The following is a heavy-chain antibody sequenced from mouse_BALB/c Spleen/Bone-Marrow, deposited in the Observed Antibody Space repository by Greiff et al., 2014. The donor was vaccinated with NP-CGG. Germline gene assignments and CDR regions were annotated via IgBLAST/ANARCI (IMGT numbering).Heavy chain of an antibody. D-gene: IGHD2-4*01. CDR1: GFTFSSFG. Sequence: SGGGLVQPGGSRKLSCAASGFTFSSFGMHWVRQAPEKGLEWVAYISSGSSTIYYADTVKGRFTISRDNPKNTLFLQMTSLRSEDTAMYYCTRKGALITHYYAMDYGGQGTSVTVSS. J-gene: IGHJ4*01. V-gene: IGHV5-17*02. CDR3: TRKGALITHYYAMDY. CDR2: ISSGSSTI.